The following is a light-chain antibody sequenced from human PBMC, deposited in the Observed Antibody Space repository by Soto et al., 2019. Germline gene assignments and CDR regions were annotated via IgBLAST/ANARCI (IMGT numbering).Light chain of an antibody. CDR1: QSVTTSY. CDR3: QHYGSSPR. Sequence: EIVLTQSPGTLSLSPGERATLSCRASQSVTTSYLAWSQRKPGQAPRLLIYGASSRATGIPNRFSGSGSGTDFTLTISRLEPEDCAVYYCQHYGSSPRFGQGTKVEIK. V-gene: IGKV3-20*01. J-gene: IGKJ1*01. CDR2: GAS.